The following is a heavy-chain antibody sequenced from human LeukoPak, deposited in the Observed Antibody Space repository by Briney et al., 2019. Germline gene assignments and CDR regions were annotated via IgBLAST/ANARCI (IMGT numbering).Heavy chain of an antibody. CDR3: ARRTILTGSDY. CDR2: IYYSGTA. D-gene: IGHD3-9*01. CDR1: VASISSSSYY. Sequence: SETLSLTCTVSVASISSSSYYWGWIRQPPGKGLEWIGNIYYSGTAYYNPSLKSRVTISVDTSKNQFSLRLSSVTAADTAVYYCARRTILTGSDYWGQGTLVTVSS. J-gene: IGHJ4*02. V-gene: IGHV4-39*01.